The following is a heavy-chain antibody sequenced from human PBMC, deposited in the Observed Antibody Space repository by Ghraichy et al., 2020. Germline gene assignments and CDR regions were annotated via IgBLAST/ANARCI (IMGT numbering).Heavy chain of an antibody. CDR3: ARQDFDGRWGRYTFWYFDL. CDR1: GGSISSFY. Sequence: SQTLSLTCTVDGGSISSFYWSWIRQPPGKGLEWIGFVDATGSTYSNPSLGSRVTISVDTSKNQLTLKLTSVTAADTAVYFCARQDFDGRWGRYTFWYFDLWGRGTLVTVSS. V-gene: IGHV4-4*09. CDR2: VDATGST. D-gene: IGHD3-16*01. J-gene: IGHJ2*01.